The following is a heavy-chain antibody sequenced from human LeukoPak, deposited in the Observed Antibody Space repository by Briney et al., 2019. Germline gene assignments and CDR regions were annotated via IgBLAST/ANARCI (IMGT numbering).Heavy chain of an antibody. V-gene: IGHV4-34*01. Sequence: PSETLSLTCAVYGGSFSGYYWSWIRQPPGKGLEWIGEINHSGSTNYNPSLKSRVTISVDTSKNQFSLKLSSVTAADTAVYYCARVGYSGYDRSFDYWAREPWSPSPQ. D-gene: IGHD5-12*01. CDR2: INHSGST. CDR1: GGSFSGYY. CDR3: ARVGYSGYDRSFDY. J-gene: IGHJ4*02.